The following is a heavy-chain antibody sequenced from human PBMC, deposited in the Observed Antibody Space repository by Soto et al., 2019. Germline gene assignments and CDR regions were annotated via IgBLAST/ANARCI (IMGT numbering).Heavy chain of an antibody. D-gene: IGHD1-26*01. J-gene: IGHJ4*02. CDR2: IYYSGST. Sequence: QLQLQESGPGLVKPSETLSLTCTVSGGSISSSSYYWGWIRQPPGKGLEWIGSIYYSGSTYYNPSLKSRVTISVDTSKNQFSLKLSSVYAADTAVYYCASLSSGSQHGDYWGQGTLVTVSS. V-gene: IGHV4-39*01. CDR1: GGSISSSSYY. CDR3: ASLSSGSQHGDY.